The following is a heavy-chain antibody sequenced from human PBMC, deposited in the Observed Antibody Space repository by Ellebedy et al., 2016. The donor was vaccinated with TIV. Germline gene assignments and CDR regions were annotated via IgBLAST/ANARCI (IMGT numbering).Heavy chain of an antibody. J-gene: IGHJ4*02. Sequence: SETLSLTXAVYGESFSGFYWSWIRQPPGKGLEWIGEMNHSGSSNYNPSLKSRVTISVDTSTNQFSLKLSSVTAADTAMYYCARVATGDWGQGTLVTVAS. CDR2: MNHSGSS. CDR1: GESFSGFY. CDR3: ARVATGD. D-gene: IGHD5-12*01. V-gene: IGHV4-34*01.